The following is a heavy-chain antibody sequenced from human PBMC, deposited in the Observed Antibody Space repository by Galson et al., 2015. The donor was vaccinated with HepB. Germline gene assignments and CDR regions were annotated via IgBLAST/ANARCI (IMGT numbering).Heavy chain of an antibody. V-gene: IGHV3-21*01. CDR1: GFTFSSYS. Sequence: SLRLSCAASGFTFSSYSMNWVRQAPGKGLEWVSSISSSSSYIYYADSVKGRFTISRDNAKNSLYLQMNSPRAEDTAVYYCARDRLTNGMDVWGQGTTVTVSS. D-gene: IGHD4/OR15-4a*01. CDR3: ARDRLTNGMDV. J-gene: IGHJ6*02. CDR2: ISSSSSYI.